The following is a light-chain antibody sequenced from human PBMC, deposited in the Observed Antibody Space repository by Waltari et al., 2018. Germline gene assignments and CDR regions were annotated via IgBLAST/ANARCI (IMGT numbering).Light chain of an antibody. Sequence: DVVMTQSPLSLPVTLGQPASISCRSSQSLVHSDGNTYLNWCQQRPGQSPRRLIYKVSNRDSGVPDRFSGSGSGTDFTLKISRVEAEDVGVYYCMQGTHWPWTFGQGTKVDIK. J-gene: IGKJ1*01. CDR3: MQGTHWPWT. V-gene: IGKV2-30*02. CDR2: KVS. CDR1: QSLVHSDGNTY.